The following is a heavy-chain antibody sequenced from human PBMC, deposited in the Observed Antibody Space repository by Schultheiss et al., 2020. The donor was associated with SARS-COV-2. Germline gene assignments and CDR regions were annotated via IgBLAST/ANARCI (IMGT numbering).Heavy chain of an antibody. CDR2: IYHSGST. CDR3: AREEMYAPNYYYGMDV. J-gene: IGHJ6*02. CDR1: GGSISSGYY. Sequence: SETLSLTCTVSGGSISSGYYWGWIRQPPGKGLEWIGSIYHSGSTYYNPSLKSRVTISVDTSKNQFSLKLSSVTAADTAVYYCAREEMYAPNYYYGMDVWGQGTTVTVSS. V-gene: IGHV4-38-2*02. D-gene: IGHD2-8*01.